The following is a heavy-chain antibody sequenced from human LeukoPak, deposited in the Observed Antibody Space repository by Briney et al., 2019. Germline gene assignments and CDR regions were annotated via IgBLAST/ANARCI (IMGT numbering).Heavy chain of an antibody. D-gene: IGHD6-19*01. J-gene: IGHJ4*02. CDR1: GGFISSSTYH. V-gene: IGHV4-39*01. Sequence: SETLSLTCTVSGGFISSSTYHWGWIRQPPGKGLEWIGSIYYSGSTYYNSSLESRVTISIDTSKKQVSLKLSSVTAADTAVYYCAAALTRDYNGWYVIDYWGQGTLVTVSS. CDR3: AAALTRDYNGWYVIDY. CDR2: IYYSGST.